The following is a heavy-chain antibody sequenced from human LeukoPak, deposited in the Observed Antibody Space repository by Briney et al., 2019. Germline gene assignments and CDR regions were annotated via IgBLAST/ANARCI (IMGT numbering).Heavy chain of an antibody. D-gene: IGHD1-26*01. V-gene: IGHV4-34*01. CDR1: GGSFSGYY. CDR3: ARASSGSYSNFDY. J-gene: IGHJ4*02. CDR2: IYHSGST. Sequence: PSETLSLTCAVYGGSFSGYYWSWIRQPPGKGLEWIGSIYHSGSTYYNPSLKSRVTISVDTSKNQFSLKLSSVTAADTAVYYCARASSGSYSNFDYWGQGTLVTVSS.